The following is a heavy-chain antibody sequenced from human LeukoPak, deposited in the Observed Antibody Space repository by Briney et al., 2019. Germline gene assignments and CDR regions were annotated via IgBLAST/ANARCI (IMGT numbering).Heavy chain of an antibody. V-gene: IGHV3-30-3*01. J-gene: IGHJ3*02. CDR3: ARGQAYYYDSSGYYSDAFDI. CDR1: GFTFSSYA. CDR2: ISYDGSDK. Sequence: PGRSLRLSCAASGFTFSSYAMHWVRQAPGKGLEWVAVISYDGSDKYYADSVKGRFTISRDNSKNTLYLQMNSLRAEDTAVYYCARGQAYYYDSSGYYSDAFDIWGQGTMVTVSS. D-gene: IGHD3-22*01.